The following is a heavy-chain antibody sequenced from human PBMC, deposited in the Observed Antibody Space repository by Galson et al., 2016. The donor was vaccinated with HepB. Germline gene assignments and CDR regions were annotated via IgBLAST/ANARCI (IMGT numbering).Heavy chain of an antibody. Sequence: LEWVAVISYDGSKAHYAESVKGRFTISRDNSKNTLYLQMNSLRPEDTAVYYCAREGFLEWLLPDYYYNGMDVWGQGTTVTVSS. CDR3: AREGFLEWLLPDYYYNGMDV. D-gene: IGHD3-3*01. J-gene: IGHJ6*02. CDR2: ISYDGSKA. V-gene: IGHV3-30*04.